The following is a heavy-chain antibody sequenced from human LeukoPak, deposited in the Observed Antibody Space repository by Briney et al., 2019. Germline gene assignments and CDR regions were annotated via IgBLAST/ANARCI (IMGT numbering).Heavy chain of an antibody. CDR3: TSYYCSGGSCYGP. CDR2: IRSKANSYAT. D-gene: IGHD2-15*01. V-gene: IGHV3-73*01. J-gene: IGHJ5*02. CDR1: GFTFSGSA. Sequence: GGSLRLSCAASGFTFSGSAMHWVRQASGKGLEWVGRIRSKANSYATAYAASVKGRFTISRDDSKNTAYLQMNSLKTEDTAVYYCTSYYCSGGSCYGPWGQGTLVTVSS.